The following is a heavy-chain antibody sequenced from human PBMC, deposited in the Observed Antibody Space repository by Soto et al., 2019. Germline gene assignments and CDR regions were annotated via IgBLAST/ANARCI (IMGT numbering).Heavy chain of an antibody. D-gene: IGHD2-15*01. V-gene: IGHV1-3*01. CDR3: ERTPKEVVMYYYYGMDV. J-gene: IGHJ6*02. CDR2: INVGNGNT. Sequence: DSVKVSCKTPGYTFTRYNIHWVRQAPGQRLEWMGWINVGNGNTRYSQKFQGRVTITADKSTSTAYMELRSLRSDDTAVYYCERTPKEVVMYYYYGMDVWGQGNTVTVS. CDR1: GYTFTRYN.